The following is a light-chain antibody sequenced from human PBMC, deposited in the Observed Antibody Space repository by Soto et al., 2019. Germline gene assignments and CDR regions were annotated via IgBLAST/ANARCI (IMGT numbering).Light chain of an antibody. V-gene: IGLV1-44*01. J-gene: IGLJ2*01. CDR2: SNN. CDR1: NSNIGNNP. Sequence: QSVLTQPPSASGTPGQRVTISCSGSNSNIGNNPVNWYQQLPGTAPKLLIYSNNQRPSGVPDRFSGSRSGTSASLAISGLQSEDEADYYCAAWDDSLHVLFGGGTQLTVL. CDR3: AAWDDSLHVL.